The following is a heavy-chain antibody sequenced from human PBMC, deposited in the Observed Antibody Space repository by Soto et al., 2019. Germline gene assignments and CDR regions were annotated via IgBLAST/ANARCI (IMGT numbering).Heavy chain of an antibody. CDR3: ARKVVGSTSRPDYWYFDL. CDR2: ISGGGDAT. CDR1: GFTFINYA. Sequence: EVQLLESGGDSVQPGGSVRLSCAGSGFTFINYAMNWVRQAPGKGLEWVSTISGGGDATFFPDSVRGRFTFSRDNSKNTVTLQMNSLAVDDTAVYYCARKVVGSTSRPDYWYFDLWGRGTLVTVSS. J-gene: IGHJ2*01. D-gene: IGHD2-21*01. V-gene: IGHV3-23*01.